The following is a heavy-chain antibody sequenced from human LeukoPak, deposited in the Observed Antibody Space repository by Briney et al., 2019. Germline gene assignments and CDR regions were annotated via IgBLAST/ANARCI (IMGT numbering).Heavy chain of an antibody. Sequence: PGRSLRLSCAASGFTFSSYGLHWVRQAPGKGLEWVAVISYDGTDKYYADSVKGRFTISRDNSKNTLSLQMNSLRAEDSAVYYCAKDSATVTANDAFDIWGHGTMVTVSS. CDR3: AKDSATVTANDAFDI. D-gene: IGHD4-17*01. V-gene: IGHV3-30*18. J-gene: IGHJ3*02. CDR2: ISYDGTDK. CDR1: GFTFSSYG.